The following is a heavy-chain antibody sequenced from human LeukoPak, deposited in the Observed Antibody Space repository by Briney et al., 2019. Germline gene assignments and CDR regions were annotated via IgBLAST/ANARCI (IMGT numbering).Heavy chain of an antibody. J-gene: IGHJ3*01. V-gene: IGHV3-23*01. Sequence: GGSLRLSCAASGFTFSSYAMSWVRQAPGKGLEWVSAISGSGGSTYYADSVKGRFTISRDNSKNTLYLQMNSLRAEDTAVYYCAKHDYESSGYYLNPAFDFWGQGTMLAVSS. CDR3: AKHDYESSGYYLNPAFDF. CDR1: GFTFSSYA. D-gene: IGHD3-22*01. CDR2: ISGSGGST.